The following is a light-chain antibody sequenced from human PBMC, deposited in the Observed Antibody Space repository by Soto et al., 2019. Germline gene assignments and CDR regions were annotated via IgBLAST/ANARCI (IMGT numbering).Light chain of an antibody. CDR1: QSITSS. V-gene: IGKV1-39*01. J-gene: IGKJ1*01. CDR3: QQGDITPPT. CDR2: AAS. Sequence: DIQMTQSPSSLSASVGDRVTITCRASQSITSSLNWYQHRPGKAPELFIYAASSLKSGVPPRFSGSGSGTDFTLTISSLQPEDFATYYCQQGDITPPTFGQGTRVEVK.